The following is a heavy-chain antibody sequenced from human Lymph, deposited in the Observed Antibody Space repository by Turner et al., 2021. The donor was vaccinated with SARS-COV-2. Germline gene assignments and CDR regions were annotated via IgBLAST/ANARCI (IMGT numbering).Heavy chain of an antibody. V-gene: IGHV4-59*01. CDR2: IYYSGST. CDR3: ARGFDY. Sequence: HVQLQESCSGLVKPSETLSLTCTVSGASISNYYWSWIRQPPGKGLEWIGYIYYSGSTNYNPSLKSRVTISVDTSKNQFSLKLSSVTAADTAVYYGARGFDYWGQGTLVTVSS. J-gene: IGHJ4*02. CDR1: GASISNYY.